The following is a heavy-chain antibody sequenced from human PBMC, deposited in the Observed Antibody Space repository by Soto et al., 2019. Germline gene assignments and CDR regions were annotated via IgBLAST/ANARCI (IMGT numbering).Heavy chain of an antibody. V-gene: IGHV4-31*03. D-gene: IGHD3-16*02. Sequence: SETLSLTCTVSGGSISSGGYYWSWIRQHPGKGLEWIGYIYYSGSTYYNPSLKSRVTISVDTSKNQFSLKLSSVTAADTAVYXXXXXXXXXXXXYPIRYGMDVWGQGTTVTVSS. CDR2: IYYSGST. CDR1: GGSISSGGYY. J-gene: IGHJ6*02. CDR3: XXXXXXXXXXYPIRYGMDV.